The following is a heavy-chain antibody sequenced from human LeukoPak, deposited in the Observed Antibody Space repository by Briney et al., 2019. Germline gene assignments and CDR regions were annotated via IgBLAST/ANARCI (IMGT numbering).Heavy chain of an antibody. CDR3: ARGPTVTTTKLDY. J-gene: IGHJ4*02. V-gene: IGHV4-34*01. CDR2: INHSGST. CDR1: GVSFSGYY. D-gene: IGHD4-17*01. Sequence: SETLSLTCAVYGVSFSGYYWSWIRQPPGKGLEWIGEINHSGSTNYNPSLKSRVTISVDTSKNQFSLKLSSVTAADTAVYYCARGPTVTTTKLDYWGQGTLVTVSS.